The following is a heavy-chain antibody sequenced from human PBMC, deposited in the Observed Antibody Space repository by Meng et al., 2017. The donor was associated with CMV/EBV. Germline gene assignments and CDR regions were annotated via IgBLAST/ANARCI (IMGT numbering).Heavy chain of an antibody. CDR1: GFTFSSYE. V-gene: IGHV3-48*03. CDR2: ISSSGSTI. CDR3: ARVQQLARGFDY. D-gene: IGHD6-6*01. Sequence: GESLKISCAASGFTFSSYEMNWVHQAPGKGLEWVSYISSSGSTIYYADSVKGRFTISRDNATNSLYLQMNSLRAEDTAVYYCARVQQLARGFDYWGQGTLVTVSS. J-gene: IGHJ4*02.